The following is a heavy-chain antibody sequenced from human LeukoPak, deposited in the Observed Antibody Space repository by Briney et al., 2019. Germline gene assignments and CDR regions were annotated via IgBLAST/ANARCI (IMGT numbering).Heavy chain of an antibody. V-gene: IGHV1-18*01. CDR1: GYTFTSYG. D-gene: IGHD6-19*01. Sequence: ASVKVSCKASGYTFTSYGISWVRQAPGQGLEWMGWISAHNCNTNYAQKLQGRVTMTTDTSTSTAYMELRSLRSDDTAVYYCARVPLGRAGGPIYYWGQGTLVTVSS. CDR2: ISAHNCNT. CDR3: ARVPLGRAGGPIYY. J-gene: IGHJ4*02.